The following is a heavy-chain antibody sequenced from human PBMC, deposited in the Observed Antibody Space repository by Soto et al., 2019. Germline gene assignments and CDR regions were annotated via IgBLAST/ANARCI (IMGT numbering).Heavy chain of an antibody. D-gene: IGHD1-26*01. CDR3: ARESEELTSNFDY. V-gene: IGHV3-21*01. CDR2: ISSTTNYI. J-gene: IGHJ4*02. CDR1: GFIFTTYS. Sequence: EVQLVESGGGLVKLGGSLRLSCAASGFIFTTYSMNWVRQAPGKGLEWVSSISSTTNYIYYADSMKGRFTVSRDNAKKSVYLEMSSLSAEDTALYYCARESEELTSNFDYWGQGTLVTVSS.